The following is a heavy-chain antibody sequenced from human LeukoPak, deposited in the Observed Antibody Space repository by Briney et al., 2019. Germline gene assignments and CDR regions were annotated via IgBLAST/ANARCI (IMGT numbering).Heavy chain of an antibody. V-gene: IGHV3-66*01. CDR1: GFTVSSNY. J-gene: IGHJ5*02. Sequence: PGGSLRLSCAASGFTVSSNYMSWVRQAPGKGLEWVSVIYSGGSTYYADSVKGRFTISRDNSKNTLYLQMNSLRAEDTAVYYCAREIAGESGNWFDPWGQGTLVTVSS. CDR3: AREIAGESGNWFDP. CDR2: IYSGGST. D-gene: IGHD3-10*01.